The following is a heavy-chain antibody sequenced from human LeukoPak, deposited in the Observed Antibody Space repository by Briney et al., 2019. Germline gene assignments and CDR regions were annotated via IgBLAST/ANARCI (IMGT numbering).Heavy chain of an antibody. CDR2: IKQDGSEK. D-gene: IGHD3-16*01. V-gene: IGHV3-7*01. CDR3: ARPGRGTAY. CDR1: GFTFSSYW. Sequence: GGSLRLSCAASGFTFSSYWMSWGRQAPGKGLEWLADIKQDGSEKYYVDSVKGRFTISRDNAKSSLYLQMNSLRVEDTAVYYCARPGRGTAYWGQGTLVTVSS. J-gene: IGHJ4*02.